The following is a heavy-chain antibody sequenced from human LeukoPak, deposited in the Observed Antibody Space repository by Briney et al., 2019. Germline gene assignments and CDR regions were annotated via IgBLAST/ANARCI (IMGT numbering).Heavy chain of an antibody. CDR1: SGSISSGGYY. Sequence: PSETLSLTCTVSSGSISSGGYYWSWIRQPPGKGLEWIGYIYHSGSTYYNPSLKSRVTISVDTSKNQFSLKLSSVTAADTAVYYCARASYYDSSGYKAQFDYWGQGTLVTVSS. CDR2: IYHSGST. J-gene: IGHJ4*02. CDR3: ARASYYDSSGYKAQFDY. V-gene: IGHV4-30-2*01. D-gene: IGHD3-22*01.